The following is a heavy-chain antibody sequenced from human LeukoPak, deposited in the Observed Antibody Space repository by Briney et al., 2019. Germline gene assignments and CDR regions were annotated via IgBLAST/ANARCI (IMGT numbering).Heavy chain of an antibody. D-gene: IGHD3-3*01. CDR1: GGSFSGYY. CDR2: INHSGST. V-gene: IGHV4-34*01. CDR3: ARHNYDFWSGYLFDSGTDY. J-gene: IGHJ4*02. Sequence: PSETLSLTCAVYGGSFSGYYWSWIRQPPGKGLEWIGEINHSGSTNYNPSLKSRVTISVDTSKNQFSLKLSSVTAADTAVYYCARHNYDFWSGYLFDSGTDYWGQGTLVTVSS.